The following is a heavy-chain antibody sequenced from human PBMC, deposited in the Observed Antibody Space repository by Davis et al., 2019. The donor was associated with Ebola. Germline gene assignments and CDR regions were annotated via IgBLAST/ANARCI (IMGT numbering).Heavy chain of an antibody. CDR1: GGSISTSSFY. V-gene: IGHV4-39*01. D-gene: IGHD5-24*01. CDR2: IYYSGSA. J-gene: IGHJ4*02. Sequence: SETLSLTCTVSGGSISTSSFYWAWIRQSPGKGLEWIGSIYYSGSAYYKPSLKSRVTMSVDRSKDQFSLKVNSVTAADTAVYYCARTGYNVFYWGQGTLVTVSS. CDR3: ARTGYNVFY.